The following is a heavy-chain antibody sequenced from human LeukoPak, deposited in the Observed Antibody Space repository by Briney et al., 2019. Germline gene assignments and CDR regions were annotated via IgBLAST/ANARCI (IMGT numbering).Heavy chain of an antibody. D-gene: IGHD6-19*01. J-gene: IGHJ4*02. V-gene: IGHV4-34*01. Sequence: SETLSLTCAVYGGSFSGYYWSWIRQPPGKGLEWIGEINHSGSTNYNPSLKSRVTISVDTSKNQFSLKLSSVTAADTAVYYCARVGSGWYGGGDYWGQGTLVTVSS. CDR3: ARVGSGWYGGGDY. CDR2: INHSGST. CDR1: GGSFSGYY.